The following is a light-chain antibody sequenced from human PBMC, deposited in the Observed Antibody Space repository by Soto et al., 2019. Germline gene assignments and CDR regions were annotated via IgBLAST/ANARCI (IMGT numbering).Light chain of an antibody. CDR1: QSVTSNF. J-gene: IGKJ1*01. CDR3: QQYGSSPQT. CDR2: GAS. V-gene: IGKV3-20*01. Sequence: EIVLSQSPGTLSLSPGERATLSCRASQSVTSNFLAWYQQKPGQAPSLLIYGASSRATGIPDKFSGSGSGTDFTNTISRLEPEDFAVYYCQQYGSSPQTFGQGTKVEIK.